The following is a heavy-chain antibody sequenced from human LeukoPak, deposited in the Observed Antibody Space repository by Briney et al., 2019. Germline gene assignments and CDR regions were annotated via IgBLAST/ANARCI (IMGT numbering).Heavy chain of an antibody. CDR1: GFTFSSYA. D-gene: IGHD3-10*01. J-gene: IGHJ4*02. CDR2: ISYDGSNK. V-gene: IGHV3-30*04. CDR3: ARAKMVRGVIIGGFDY. Sequence: GGSLRLSCAASGFTFSSYAMHWVRQAPGKGLEWVAVISYDGSNKCYADSVKGRFTISRDNSKNTLYLQMNSLRAEDTAVYYCARAKMVRGVIIGGFDYWGQGTLVTVSS.